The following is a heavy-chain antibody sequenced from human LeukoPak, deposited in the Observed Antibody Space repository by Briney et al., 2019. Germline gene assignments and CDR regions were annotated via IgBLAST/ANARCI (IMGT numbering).Heavy chain of an antibody. CDR3: ARDLGYCSSTSCYFGWFDP. Sequence: GASVKVSCKASGYTFTSYYMHWVRQAPGQGLEWMGIINPSGGSTSYAQKFQGRVTMTRNTSISTAYMELSSLRSEDTAVYYCARDLGYCSSTSCYFGWFDPWGQGTLVTVSS. J-gene: IGHJ5*02. CDR2: INPSGGST. V-gene: IGHV1-46*01. CDR1: GYTFTSYY. D-gene: IGHD2-2*01.